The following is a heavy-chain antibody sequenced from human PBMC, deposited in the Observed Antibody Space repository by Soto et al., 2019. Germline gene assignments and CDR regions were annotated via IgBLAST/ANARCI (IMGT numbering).Heavy chain of an antibody. Sequence: EVQLVESGGGLVQPGGSLRLSCAASGFTFSTYAMTWVRQAPGKGPEWISYISASSATIYYADSVKGRFTISRDSAKNSLYLQMNSLSAEDTAVYYCVRVINTYESFDFWGQGTLVTVSS. D-gene: IGHD5-12*01. V-gene: IGHV3-48*01. CDR1: GFTFSTYA. J-gene: IGHJ4*02. CDR3: VRVINTYESFDF. CDR2: ISASSATI.